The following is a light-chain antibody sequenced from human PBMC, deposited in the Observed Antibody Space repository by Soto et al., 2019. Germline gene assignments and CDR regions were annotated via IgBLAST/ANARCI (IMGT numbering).Light chain of an antibody. J-gene: IGKJ1*01. CDR1: QGIGNA. CDR3: QQYQSDTWT. CDR2: DVS. Sequence: AIQMTQSPSSLSASVGDRVTISCRASQGIGNALGWYQQKPGKAPKLLLYDVSTLERGVPSRFSGSGSATEFTLTISDLQPDDFATYYCQQYQSDTWTFGQGTKVDI. V-gene: IGKV1-13*02.